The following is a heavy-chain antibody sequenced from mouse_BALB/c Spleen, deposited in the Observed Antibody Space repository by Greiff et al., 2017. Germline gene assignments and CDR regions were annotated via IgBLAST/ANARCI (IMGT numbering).Heavy chain of an antibody. CDR1: GFSLTSYG. V-gene: IGHV2-4-1*01. J-gene: IGHJ2*01. CDR3: ARNNGYYGSSSYFDY. Sequence: VKLMESGPGLVQPSQSLSITCTVSGFSLTSYGVHWVRQSPGKGLEWLGVIWSGGSTDYNAAFISRLSISKDNSKSQVFFKMNSLQADDTAIYYCARNNGYYGSSSYFDYWGQGTTLTVSS. CDR2: IWSGGST. D-gene: IGHD1-1*01.